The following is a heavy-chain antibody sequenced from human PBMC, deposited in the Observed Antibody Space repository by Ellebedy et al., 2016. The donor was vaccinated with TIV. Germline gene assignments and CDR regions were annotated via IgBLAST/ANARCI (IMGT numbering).Heavy chain of an antibody. J-gene: IGHJ4*02. V-gene: IGHV3-23*01. CDR2: ISGSGGST. Sequence: GESLKISXAASGFTFSSYAMSWVRQAPGKGLEWVSAISGSGGSTYYADSVKGRFTISRDNSKNTLYLQMNSLRAEDTAVYYCARDRRSISGSLFGYWGQGILVTVSS. D-gene: IGHD1-20*01. CDR3: ARDRRSISGSLFGY. CDR1: GFTFSSYA.